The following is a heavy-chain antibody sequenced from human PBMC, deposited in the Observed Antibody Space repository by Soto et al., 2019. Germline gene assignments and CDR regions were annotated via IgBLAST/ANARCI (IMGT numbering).Heavy chain of an antibody. Sequence: ASVKVSCKASGYTFTGYYMHWVRQTPGQGLEWMGWINPNSGGTNYAQKFQGWVTMTRDTSISTAYMELSRLRSDDTAVYYCARDYSSSTRHPRPNYGMDVWGQGTTVTVSS. D-gene: IGHD6-6*01. CDR1: GYTFTGYY. V-gene: IGHV1-2*04. CDR3: ARDYSSSTRHPRPNYGMDV. CDR2: INPNSGGT. J-gene: IGHJ6*02.